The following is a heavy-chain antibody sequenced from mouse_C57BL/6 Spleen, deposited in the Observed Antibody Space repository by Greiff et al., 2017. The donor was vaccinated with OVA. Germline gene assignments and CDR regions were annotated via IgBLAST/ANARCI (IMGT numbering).Heavy chain of an antibody. CDR2: INPNNGGT. CDR1: GYTFTDYY. D-gene: IGHD2-4*01. V-gene: IGHV1-26*01. Sequence: VQLQQSGPELVKPGASVKISCKASGYTFTDYYMNWVKQSHGKSLEWIGDINPNNGGTSYNQKFKGKATLTVDKSSSTAYMELRSLTSEDSAVYYCARRGYEYDNYWYFDVWGTGTTVTVSS. CDR3: ARRGYEYDNYWYFDV. J-gene: IGHJ1*03.